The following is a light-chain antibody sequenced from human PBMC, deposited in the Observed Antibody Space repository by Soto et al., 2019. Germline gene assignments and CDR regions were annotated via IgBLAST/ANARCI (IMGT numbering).Light chain of an antibody. Sequence: EFVLTQSPGTLSLSPGERATLSCRASQTVRNNYLAWYQQKPGQAPRLLIYGTSSRATGIPDRFSGGGSATDFTLTISRLEPEDFAVYYCQQYGSSPPLTFGGGTMV. V-gene: IGKV3-20*01. CDR1: QTVRNNY. CDR2: GTS. J-gene: IGKJ4*01. CDR3: QQYGSSPPLT.